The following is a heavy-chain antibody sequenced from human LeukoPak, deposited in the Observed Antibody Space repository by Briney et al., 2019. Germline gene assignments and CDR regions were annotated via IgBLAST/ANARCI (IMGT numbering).Heavy chain of an antibody. D-gene: IGHD6-19*01. CDR3: ARDGLRGAGDTSGLGGY. CDR2: IYYSGST. Sequence: PSETLSLTCTVSGGSISSSSYYWGWIRQPPGKGLEWIGSIYYSGSTYYNPSLKSRVTISVDTSKNQFSLKLSSVTAADTAVYYCARDGLRGAGDTSGLGGYWGQGTLVTVSS. V-gene: IGHV4-39*07. CDR1: GGSISSSSYY. J-gene: IGHJ4*02.